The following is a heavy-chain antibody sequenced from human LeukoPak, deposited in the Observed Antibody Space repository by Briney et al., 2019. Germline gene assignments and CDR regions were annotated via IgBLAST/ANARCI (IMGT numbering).Heavy chain of an antibody. Sequence: SETLSLTCAVSGYSISSGYYCGWIRQPPGKGLEWIGSIYHSGSTYYNPSLKSRVTISVDTSKNQFSLKLSSVTAADTAVYYCARQVVPAAIHSQFYFDYWGQGTLVTVSS. V-gene: IGHV4-38-2*01. CDR1: GYSISSGYY. CDR2: IYHSGST. J-gene: IGHJ4*02. D-gene: IGHD2-2*02. CDR3: ARQVVPAAIHSQFYFDY.